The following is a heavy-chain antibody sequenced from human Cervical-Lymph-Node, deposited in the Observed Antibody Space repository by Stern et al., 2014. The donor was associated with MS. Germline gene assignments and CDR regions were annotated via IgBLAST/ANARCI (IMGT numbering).Heavy chain of an antibody. CDR3: ARVTVGITDL. CDR1: GDSISSGSYY. CDR2: IYYSGSI. J-gene: IGHJ5*02. D-gene: IGHD4-23*01. Sequence: DQLVESGPGLVKPAQTLSLTCTVSGDSISSGSYYWTWIRQHPGKGLEYIGYIYYSGSIYYNPSLQSRVSMSIDRSKNQFSLRLTYVTAADTAVYYCARVTVGITDLWGQGTLVTVSA. V-gene: IGHV4-31*03.